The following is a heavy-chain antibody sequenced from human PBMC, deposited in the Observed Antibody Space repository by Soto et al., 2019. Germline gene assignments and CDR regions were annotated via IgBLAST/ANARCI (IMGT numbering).Heavy chain of an antibody. CDR2: IIPIFGTA. J-gene: IGHJ5*02. D-gene: IGHD3-22*01. CDR1: GGTFSSYA. V-gene: IGHV1-69*13. Sequence: ASVKVSCKASGGTFSSYAISWVRQAPGQGLEWMGGIIPIFGTANYAQKFQGRVTITADESTSTAYMELSSLRSEDTAVYYCARGPRGLDYYDSSGAKNWFDPWGQGTLVTVSS. CDR3: ARGPRGLDYYDSSGAKNWFDP.